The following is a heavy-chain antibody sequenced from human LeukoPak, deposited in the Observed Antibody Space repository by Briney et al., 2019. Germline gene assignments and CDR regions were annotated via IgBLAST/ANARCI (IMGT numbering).Heavy chain of an antibody. CDR2: ISGDGGST. CDR1: GSTFDDYA. V-gene: IGHV3-43*02. D-gene: IGHD5-18*01. Sequence: PGGSLRLSCAASGSTFDDYAMHWVRQAPGKGLEWVSLISGDGGSTYYADSVKGRFTISRDNSKNSLYLQMNSLRTEDTALYYRAKDIVDTAMGRGGNWFDPWGQGTLVTVSS. CDR3: AKDIVDTAMGRGGNWFDP. J-gene: IGHJ5*02.